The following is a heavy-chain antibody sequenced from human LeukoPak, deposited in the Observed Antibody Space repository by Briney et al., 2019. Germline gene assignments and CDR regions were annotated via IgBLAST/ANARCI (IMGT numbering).Heavy chain of an antibody. D-gene: IGHD6-13*01. CDR2: IYTSGST. V-gene: IGHV4-61*02. CDR3: ARVLGHSSSWYFDY. J-gene: IGHJ4*02. CDR1: GGSISSGSYF. Sequence: SETLSLTCTVSGGSISSGSYFWSWIRQPAGKGLEWIGRIYTSGSTNYNPSLKSRVTISVDTSKNQFSLKLSSVTAADTAVYYCARVLGHSSSWYFDYWGQGTLVTVSS.